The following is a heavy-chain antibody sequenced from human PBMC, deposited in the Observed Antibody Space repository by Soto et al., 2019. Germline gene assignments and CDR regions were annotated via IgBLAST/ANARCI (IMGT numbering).Heavy chain of an antibody. D-gene: IGHD2-21*02. J-gene: IGHJ3*02. CDR3: AREDDCGGDCYFGAFDI. V-gene: IGHV1-3*05. CDR1: GYTFTSYA. CDR2: INAGNGNT. Sequence: QVQLVQSGAEEKKPGASVKVSCKASGYTFTSYAMHWVRQAPGQRLEWMGWINAGNGNTKYSQKFQGRVTITRDTSXSXXYMELSSLRSEDTAVYYCAREDDCGGDCYFGAFDIWGQGTMVTVSS.